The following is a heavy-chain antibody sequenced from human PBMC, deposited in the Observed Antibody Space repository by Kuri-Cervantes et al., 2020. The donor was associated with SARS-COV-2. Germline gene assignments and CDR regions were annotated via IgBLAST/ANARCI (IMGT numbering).Heavy chain of an antibody. V-gene: IGHV4-34*01. CDR3: ASYSGWFDP. J-gene: IGHJ5*02. D-gene: IGHD2-15*01. CDR1: GGSFSDYY. Sequence: SETLSLTCAVYGGSFSDYYWTWIRQPPGKGLEWIGEINHSGSTNYNPSLKSRVTISRDTSKKQFSLKLSSVTAADTAVYYCASYSGWFDPWGQGTLVTVSS. CDR2: INHSGST.